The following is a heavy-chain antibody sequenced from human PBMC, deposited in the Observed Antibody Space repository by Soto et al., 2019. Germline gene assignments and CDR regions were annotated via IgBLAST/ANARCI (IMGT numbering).Heavy chain of an antibody. D-gene: IGHD5-12*01. CDR3: ARVHSGYDYGYYHYYMDV. CDR2: MNPNSGNT. J-gene: IGHJ6*03. CDR1: GYTFTSYD. V-gene: IGHV1-8*01. Sequence: ASVKVSCKASGYTFTSYDINWVRQATGQGLEWMGWMNPNSGNTGYAQKFQGRVTMTRNTSISTAYMELSSLRSEDTAVYYCARVHSGYDYGYYHYYMDVWGKGTTVTVSS.